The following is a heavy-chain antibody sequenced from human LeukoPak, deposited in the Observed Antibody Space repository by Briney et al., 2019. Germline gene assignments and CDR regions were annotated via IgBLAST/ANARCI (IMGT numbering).Heavy chain of an antibody. J-gene: IGHJ4*02. V-gene: IGHV3-23*01. D-gene: IGHD6-19*01. CDR1: GFTFSSGD. Sequence: TGGSLRLSCAASGFTFSSGDMNWVRQAPGKGLEWVSGISDGGGRTYYADSVKGWATISRDNSKNTLYLQMNSLRAEDTAVYYCAKDSGVAGTLFDYWGQGTLVTVSS. CDR2: ISDGGGRT. CDR3: AKDSGVAGTLFDY.